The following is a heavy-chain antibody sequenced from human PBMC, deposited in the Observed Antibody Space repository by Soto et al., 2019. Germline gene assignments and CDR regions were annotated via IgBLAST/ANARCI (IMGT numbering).Heavy chain of an antibody. CDR1: GYTFTGYY. CDR2: INPNSGGT. V-gene: IGHV1-2*04. Sequence: ASVKVSCKASGYTFTGYYMHWVRQAPGQGLEWMGWINPNSGGTNYAQKSQGWVTMTRDTSISTAYMELSRLRSDDTAVYYCASQLVGASGMDVWGQGTTVTAP. D-gene: IGHD1-26*01. CDR3: ASQLVGASGMDV. J-gene: IGHJ6*02.